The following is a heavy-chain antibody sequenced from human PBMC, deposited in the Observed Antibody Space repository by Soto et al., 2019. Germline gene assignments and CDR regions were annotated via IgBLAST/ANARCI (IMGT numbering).Heavy chain of an antibody. CDR1: GFSFSNYV. D-gene: IGHD1-26*01. CDR2: TSNDGTDK. Sequence: GGSLRLSCAASGFSFSNYVLHWVRQAPGKGLEWVAVTSNDGTDKYYADSVKGRFTVSRDNSKNTLSLQVNSLRPEDTAIYYCARGLVRSTWAHFDFWGQGTLVTVSS. V-gene: IGHV3-30-3*01. J-gene: IGHJ4*02. CDR3: ARGLVRSTWAHFDF.